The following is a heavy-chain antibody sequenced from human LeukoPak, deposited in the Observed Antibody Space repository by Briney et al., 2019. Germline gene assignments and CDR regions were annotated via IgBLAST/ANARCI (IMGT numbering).Heavy chain of an antibody. CDR2: LYYSGST. J-gene: IGHJ4*02. CDR3: ARGYYYDSSGYFPTFDY. D-gene: IGHD3-22*01. CDR1: GGSISSYY. V-gene: IGHV4-59*01. Sequence: SETLSLTCTVSGGSISSYYWSWIRQPPGKGLEWIGYLYYSGSTNYNPSLKSRVTISVDTSKNQFSLKLSSVTAADTAVYYCARGYYYDSSGYFPTFDYWGQRALATVSS.